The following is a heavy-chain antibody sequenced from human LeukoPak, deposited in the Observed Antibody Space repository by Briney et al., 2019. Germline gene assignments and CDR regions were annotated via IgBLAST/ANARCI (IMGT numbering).Heavy chain of an antibody. CDR2: ISGSGGST. D-gene: IGHD3-22*01. Sequence: GGSLRLSCAASGFTFSSYGMSWVRQAPGKGLEWVSAISGSGGSTYYADSVKGRFTISRDNSKNTLYLQMNSLRAEDTAVYYCAKGITMIVVVTACDYWGQGTLVTVSS. J-gene: IGHJ4*02. CDR1: GFTFSSYG. CDR3: AKGITMIVVVTACDY. V-gene: IGHV3-23*01.